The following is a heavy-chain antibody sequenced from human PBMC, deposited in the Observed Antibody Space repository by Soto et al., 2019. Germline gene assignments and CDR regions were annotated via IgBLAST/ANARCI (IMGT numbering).Heavy chain of an antibody. CDR1: GFTFSNYG. CDR3: ATDQGIY. V-gene: IGHV3-33*01. D-gene: IGHD6-13*01. J-gene: IGHJ4*02. CDR2: IWYDGSDK. Sequence: QVQLVESGGGGVQPGRSLRLSCAASGFTFSNYGMHWVRQAPGKGLEWVSVIWYDGSDKYYADSVKGRFTISRDNSKNTLYLQMNGLRTEDTAVYYCATDQGIYWGQGTLVTVSS.